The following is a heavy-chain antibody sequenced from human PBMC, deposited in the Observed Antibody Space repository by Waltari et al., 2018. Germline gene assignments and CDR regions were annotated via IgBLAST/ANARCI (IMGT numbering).Heavy chain of an antibody. CDR3: TRDLGLVGATEFDI. D-gene: IGHD1-26*01. CDR2: SSTICGTA. V-gene: IGHV1-69*14. Sequence: QVQLVQSGAEVKKPGSSVKVSCKASGRTFSSYAISWVRQAPGQGPEWMGGSSTICGTANYTQKLKGRVTITADKSTSAAYMVLNSLGSEDRAMYYCTRDLGLVGATEFDIWGQGTMVTVSS. J-gene: IGHJ3*02. CDR1: GRTFSSYA.